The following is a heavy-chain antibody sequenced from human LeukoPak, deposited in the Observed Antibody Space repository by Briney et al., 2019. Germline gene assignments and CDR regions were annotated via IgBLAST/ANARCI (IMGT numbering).Heavy chain of an antibody. D-gene: IGHD5-18*01. CDR3: ARDRGGYTYSHDY. Sequence: SETLSLTCAVSGGSINSNNWWIWVRQSPEKGLEWIGGIYHDGSTNYNPSLKSRVTITMDKSKNQLSLKLNFVTAADTAVYYCARDRGGYTYSHDYWGQGTLVTVSS. CDR1: GGSINSNNW. V-gene: IGHV4-4*02. CDR2: IYHDGST. J-gene: IGHJ4*02.